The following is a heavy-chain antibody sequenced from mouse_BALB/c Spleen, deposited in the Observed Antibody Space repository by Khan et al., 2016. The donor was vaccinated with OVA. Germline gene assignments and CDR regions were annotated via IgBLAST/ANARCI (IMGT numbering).Heavy chain of an antibody. J-gene: IGHJ3*01. CDR3: TRGNWDVAWFAY. V-gene: IGHV1-5*01. CDR1: GYTFTSYW. Sequence: VQLKESGTVLARPGASVKMSCKASGYTFTSYWMHWVKQRPGQGLEWIGDIYPGNTDTNYNQKFKGKAKLTAVTSTSTAYMQLSSLTNADSAIYYGTRGNWDVAWFAYWGQGTLVTVSA. D-gene: IGHD4-1*01. CDR2: IYPGNTDT.